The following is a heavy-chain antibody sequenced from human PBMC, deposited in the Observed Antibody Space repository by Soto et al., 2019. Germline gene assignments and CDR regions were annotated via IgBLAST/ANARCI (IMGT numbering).Heavy chain of an antibody. V-gene: IGHV3-33*01. CDR2: IWYDGSNK. CDR1: GFTFSSYG. D-gene: IGHD1-1*01. CDR3: ERDRVGNGLNWFDP. J-gene: IGHJ5*02. Sequence: QVQLVESGGGVVQPGRSLRLSCAASGFTFSSYGMHWVRQAPGKGLEWVAVIWYDGSNKYYADSVKGRFTISRDNSKNTLYLQMNSLRAEDTAVYYCERDRVGNGLNWFDPWGQGTLVTVSS.